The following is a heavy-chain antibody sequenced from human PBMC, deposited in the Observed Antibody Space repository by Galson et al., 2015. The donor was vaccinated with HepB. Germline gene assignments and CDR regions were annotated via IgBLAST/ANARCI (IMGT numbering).Heavy chain of an antibody. D-gene: IGHD5-18*01. CDR1: GFTFSSYW. V-gene: IGHV3-7*01. Sequence: SLRLSCAASGFTFSSYWMSWVRQAPGKGLEWVANIKQDGSEKYYVDSVKGRFTISRDNAKNSLYLQMNSLRAEDTAVYYCARGGANASWIQLWLRYWYFDLWGRGTLVTVSS. J-gene: IGHJ2*01. CDR2: IKQDGSEK. CDR3: ARGGANASWIQLWLRYWYFDL.